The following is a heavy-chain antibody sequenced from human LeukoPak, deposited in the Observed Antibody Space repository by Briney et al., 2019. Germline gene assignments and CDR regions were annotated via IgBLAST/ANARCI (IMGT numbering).Heavy chain of an antibody. CDR2: INPNSGGT. V-gene: IGHV1/OR15-1*04. D-gene: IGHD4-17*01. J-gene: IGHJ5*02. CDR1: GYIFTDYY. CDR3: ARSTTVTTRWFDP. Sequence: ASVKVSCKASGYIFTDYYMHWVRQAPGQELGWMGRINPNSGGTNYAQKFQGRVTMTRDTSISTAYMELSRLRSDDTAVYYCARSTTVTTRWFDPWGQGTLVTVSS.